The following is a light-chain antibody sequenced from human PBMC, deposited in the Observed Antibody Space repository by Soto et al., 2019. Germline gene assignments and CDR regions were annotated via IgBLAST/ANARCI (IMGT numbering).Light chain of an antibody. CDR2: EIS. V-gene: IGLV2-14*01. CDR3: SSYTTTTTRVV. CDR1: SSDVGGYNY. Sequence: QSVLTQPASVSGSHGQSITISCTGTSSDVGGYNYVSWYQQHPGKAPKLMIYEISNRPSGVSNRFSGSKSGNTASLTISGLQAEDEADYYSSSYTTTTTRVVFGGGTKLTVL. J-gene: IGLJ2*01.